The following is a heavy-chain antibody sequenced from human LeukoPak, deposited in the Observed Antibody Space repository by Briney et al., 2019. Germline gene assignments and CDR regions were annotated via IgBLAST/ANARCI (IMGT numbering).Heavy chain of an antibody. J-gene: IGHJ4*02. CDR3: ARGRTITIFGVAPDFDY. Sequence: GSLRLSCAASGFTFSNYAMSWVRQPPGKGLEWIGEINHSGSTNYNPSLKSRVTISVDTSKNQFSLKLSSVTAADTAVYYCARGRTITIFGVAPDFDYWGQGTLVTVSS. D-gene: IGHD3-3*01. CDR2: INHSGST. V-gene: IGHV4-34*01. CDR1: GFTFSNYA.